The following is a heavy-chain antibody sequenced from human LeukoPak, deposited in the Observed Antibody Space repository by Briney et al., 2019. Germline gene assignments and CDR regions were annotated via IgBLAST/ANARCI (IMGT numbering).Heavy chain of an antibody. J-gene: IGHJ4*02. D-gene: IGHD1-26*01. V-gene: IGHV3-23*01. CDR2: ISGSGGST. CDR3: AKASGSNFFDS. CDR1: GFTFSSYA. Sequence: GGSLRLSCAASGFTFSSYAMSWVRQAPGKGQEWVSAISGSGGSTYYADSVKGRFTISRDKSKNTLYLQMNSLRAEDTAVYYCAKASGSNFFDSWGQGILVTVSS.